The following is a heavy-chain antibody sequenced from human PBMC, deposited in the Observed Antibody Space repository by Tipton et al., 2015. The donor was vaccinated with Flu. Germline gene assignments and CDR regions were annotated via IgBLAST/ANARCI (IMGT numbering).Heavy chain of an antibody. J-gene: IGHJ6*02. D-gene: IGHD5/OR15-5a*01. CDR1: GFTVSSNY. Sequence: SLRLSCAASGFTVSSNYMSWVRQAPGKGLEWVSVIYSGGSPYYADSVKGRFTISRDNSKNTLYLQMNSLRAEDTAVYYCARDNSFYDFFGMGVWGQGTTVTVSS. CDR3: ARDNSFYDFFGMGV. CDR2: IYSGGSP. V-gene: IGHV3-53*01.